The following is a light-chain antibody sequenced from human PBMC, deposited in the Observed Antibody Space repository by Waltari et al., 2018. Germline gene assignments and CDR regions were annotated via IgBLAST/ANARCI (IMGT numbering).Light chain of an antibody. CDR2: DKD. CDR3: HSRDASGVGGS. CDR1: SLRSYY. Sequence: SSELTQDPAVSVAMGQTVRITCQGDSLRSYYASWYQQRPGQAPIRVIYDKDNRPSGVPARFSGSSSHNTASLTIPGAQAEDEASYYGHSRDASGVGGSFGGGPKLTVL. J-gene: IGLJ2*01. V-gene: IGLV3-19*01.